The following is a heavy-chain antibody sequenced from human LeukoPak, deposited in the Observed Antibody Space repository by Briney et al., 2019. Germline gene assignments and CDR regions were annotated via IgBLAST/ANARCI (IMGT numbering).Heavy chain of an antibody. Sequence: QPGGSLRLSCAASGFTFSSYAMSWVRQAPGKGLEWVSAISGSGGSTYYADSVKGRFTISRDNSKNTLYLQMNSLRAEDTAVYYCARVTGSYNWNYAYYFDYWGQGTLVTVSS. D-gene: IGHD1-7*01. CDR2: ISGSGGST. V-gene: IGHV3-23*01. CDR1: GFTFSSYA. J-gene: IGHJ4*02. CDR3: ARVTGSYNWNYAYYFDY.